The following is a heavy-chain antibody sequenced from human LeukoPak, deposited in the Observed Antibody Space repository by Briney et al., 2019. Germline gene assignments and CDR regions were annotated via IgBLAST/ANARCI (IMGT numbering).Heavy chain of an antibody. CDR1: GYSFTSYY. CDR3: ARTSMVRGVVYWFDP. CDR2: IYPGGSDA. J-gene: IGHJ5*02. Sequence: HGESLKISCKGSGYSFTSYYIAWVRQMPGKGLEWMGIIYPGGSDATYSPSFQGQVTMSVDKSISTAYLQWSSLKASDTAMYYCARTSMVRGVVYWFDPWGQGTLVTVSS. D-gene: IGHD3-10*01. V-gene: IGHV5-51*01.